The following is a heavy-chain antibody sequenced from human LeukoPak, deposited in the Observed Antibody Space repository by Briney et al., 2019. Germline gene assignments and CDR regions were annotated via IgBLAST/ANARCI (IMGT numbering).Heavy chain of an antibody. CDR2: IYPSGSA. CDR1: GGSISSSY. D-gene: IGHD6-13*01. J-gene: IGHJ5*02. Sequence: PSETLSLTCTVSGGSISSSYWSWIRQPAGKGLEWIGRIYPSGSANYNPSLGSRVTMSVDTSENQFYLKVNSVTAADTAVYYCARGIAAAYSWFDPWGQGTLVTVSS. V-gene: IGHV4-4*07. CDR3: ARGIAAAYSWFDP.